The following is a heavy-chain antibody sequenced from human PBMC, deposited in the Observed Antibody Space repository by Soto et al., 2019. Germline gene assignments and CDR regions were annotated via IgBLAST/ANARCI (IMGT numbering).Heavy chain of an antibody. D-gene: IGHD1-1*01. V-gene: IGHV3-53*01. CDR3: ASWHEREHAYDV. CDR1: GLTVSGKKY. Sequence: GGSLRLSCAAFGLTVSGKKYVAWVRQAPGKGLEWVSALYDVDGSFYADSVKGRFTTSSDSSKTTVYLQMNCLRPDDTAVYYCASWHEREHAYDVWGQGTTVTVSS. J-gene: IGHJ3*01. CDR2: LYDVDGS.